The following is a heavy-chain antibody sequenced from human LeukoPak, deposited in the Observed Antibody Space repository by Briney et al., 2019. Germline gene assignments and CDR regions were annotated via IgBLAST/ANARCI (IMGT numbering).Heavy chain of an antibody. Sequence: SQTLSLTCAISGDRVSSNSASWHWIRQSPSRGLEWLGRTYYRSKWYNDYAVSVKSRITINPDTSKNQFSLQLNSVSPEDTAVYYCVRLVFGAGTTNWGQGTLVTVST. V-gene: IGHV6-1*01. J-gene: IGHJ4*02. CDR1: GDRVSSNSAS. D-gene: IGHD1-7*01. CDR3: VRLVFGAGTTN. CDR2: TYYRSKWYN.